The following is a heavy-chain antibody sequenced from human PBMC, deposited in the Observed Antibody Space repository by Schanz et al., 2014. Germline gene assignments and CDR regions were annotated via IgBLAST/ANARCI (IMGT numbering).Heavy chain of an antibody. CDR3: EKDLQRELLRDDHYYGMDV. J-gene: IGHJ6*02. D-gene: IGHD1-26*01. Sequence: AQLLESGGGLVQPGGSLRLSCAASGFTFSSYGMHWVRQVPGKGLEWVAVVCYDGSKKYYADSVKGRFTTSRDNSKNTMYLQMNSLRAEDTAVYYCEKDLQRELLRDDHYYGMDVWGQGTTVTVSS. CDR2: VCYDGSKK. CDR1: GFTFSSYG. V-gene: IGHV3-33*06.